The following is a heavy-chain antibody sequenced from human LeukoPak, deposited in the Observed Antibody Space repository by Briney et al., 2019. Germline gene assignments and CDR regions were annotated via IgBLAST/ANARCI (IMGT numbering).Heavy chain of an antibody. J-gene: IGHJ6*03. D-gene: IGHD2-2*01. CDR2: ISSSSSYI. CDR3: ARKYCSSTSCYFTNMDV. V-gene: IGHV3-21*01. Sequence: GGSLRLSCAASGFTFSSYSMNWVRQAPGKGLEWVSSISSSSSYIYYADSVKGRFTISRDNAKNSLYLQMNSLRAEDTAVYYCARKYCSSTSCYFTNMDVWGKRTTVTVSS. CDR1: GFTFSSYS.